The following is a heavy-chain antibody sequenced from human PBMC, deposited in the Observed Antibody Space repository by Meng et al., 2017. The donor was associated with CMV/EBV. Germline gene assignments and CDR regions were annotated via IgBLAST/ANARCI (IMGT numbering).Heavy chain of an antibody. Sequence: QVHLKAGVAGWLQPLETLYLPCAVYGGSFSGYYWGWIRQPPGKGLEWIGEINRSGSTNYNQSLTSRVTISVDTSQNQFSLKLSSVTAADTAVYYCARGGIAAAGPFDYWGQGTLVTVSS. D-gene: IGHD6-13*01. CDR1: GGSFSGYY. V-gene: IGHV4-34*01. CDR2: INRSGST. J-gene: IGHJ4*02. CDR3: ARGGIAAAGPFDY.